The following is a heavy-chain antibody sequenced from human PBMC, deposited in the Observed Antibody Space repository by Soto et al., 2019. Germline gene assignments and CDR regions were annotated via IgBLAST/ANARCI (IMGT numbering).Heavy chain of an antibody. V-gene: IGHV3-23*01. CDR1: GFTFSSYA. CDR3: AKALSSFYFDY. J-gene: IGHJ4*02. D-gene: IGHD3-16*01. CDR2: ISGSGGNT. Sequence: PGGSLRLSCAASGFTFSSYAMIWVRQAPGRGLEWVSAISGSGGNTYYADSVKGRFTISRDNSRNTLYLQMNSLGAEDTAVYYCAKALSSFYFDYWGQGTLVTVSS.